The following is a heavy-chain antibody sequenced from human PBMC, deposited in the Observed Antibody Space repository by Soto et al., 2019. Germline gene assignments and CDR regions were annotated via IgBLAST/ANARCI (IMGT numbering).Heavy chain of an antibody. V-gene: IGHV1-69*14. CDR3: VRVVAIPGYPHK. Sequence: QVQLVQSGAEVRQPASSVKVSCKTSGGTFSSYAISLVRQAPGQGLEWMGGIVPIVDKSTYAQKFQGRVTITADKSKRTVYTEQRSLRSDDTAVYNCVRVVAIPGYPHKWGQGTLVTVSS. CDR1: GGTFSSYA. D-gene: IGHD5-12*01. J-gene: IGHJ4*02. CDR2: IVPIVDKS.